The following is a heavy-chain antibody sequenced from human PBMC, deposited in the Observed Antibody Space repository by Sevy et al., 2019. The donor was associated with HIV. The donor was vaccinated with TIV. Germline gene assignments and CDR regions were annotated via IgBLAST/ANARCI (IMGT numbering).Heavy chain of an antibody. CDR2: ISVYNDGT. V-gene: IGHV1-18*01. J-gene: IGHJ6*02. CDR3: AKANSAQCMDV. CDR1: GFTFAAYG. D-gene: IGHD7-27*01. Sequence: ASVKVSCKTSGFTFAAYGISWVRQAPGEGLEWLGWISVYNDGTDYARNVQDRIRLTTDRSTGTAYMELRNLKSDDTAVYYCAKANSAQCMDVWGQGTTVTVSS.